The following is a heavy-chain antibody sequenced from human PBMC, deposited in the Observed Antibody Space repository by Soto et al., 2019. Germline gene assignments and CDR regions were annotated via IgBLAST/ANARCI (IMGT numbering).Heavy chain of an antibody. D-gene: IGHD5-18*01. CDR3: ASGIQLWLRRINNGYSG. J-gene: IGHJ4*02. CDR2: IIPMFGTA. CDR1: GGTFSTYA. Sequence: HVQLVQSGAEVKKPESSVKVSCKAPGGTFSTYAISWVRQAPGQGLEWMGGIIPMFGTANYAQRFQDRVTITADESTITVYMELSSLRSEDTAVYFCASGIQLWLRRINNGYSGWGQGTLVTVSS. V-gene: IGHV1-69*01.